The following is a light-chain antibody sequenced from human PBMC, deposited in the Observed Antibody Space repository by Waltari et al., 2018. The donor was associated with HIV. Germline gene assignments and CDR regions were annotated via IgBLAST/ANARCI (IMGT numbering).Light chain of an antibody. CDR1: APAFGFYNF. CDR2: KVD. Sequence: SGLPQPASLSGFPGQSLTISCTGAAPAFGFYNFISWYQQQPGKVPKVILSKVDRRASGISHRFSGSKSGNTASLTISGLQTEDEAVYYCASYTANDTVIFAGGTTVTVL. J-gene: IGLJ2*01. V-gene: IGLV2-14*01. CDR3: ASYTANDTVI.